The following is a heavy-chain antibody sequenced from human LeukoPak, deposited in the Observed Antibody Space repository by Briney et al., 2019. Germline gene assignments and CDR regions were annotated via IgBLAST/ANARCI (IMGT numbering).Heavy chain of an antibody. CDR2: IYYSGST. J-gene: IGHJ4*02. V-gene: IGHV4-59*01. CDR1: GGSISSYY. CDR3: ARERHNIYSYGFDY. D-gene: IGHD5-18*01. Sequence: PSETLSLTCTVSGGSISSYYWSWIRQPPGKGLEWIGCIYYSGSTNYNPSLKSRVTISVDTSKNQFSLKLSSVTAADTAVYYCARERHNIYSYGFDYWGQGTLVTVSS.